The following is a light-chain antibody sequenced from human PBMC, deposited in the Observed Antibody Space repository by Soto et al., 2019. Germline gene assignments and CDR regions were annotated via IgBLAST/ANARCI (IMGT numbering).Light chain of an antibody. CDR2: WAS. V-gene: IGKV4-1*01. CDR1: QSLSYNSNNRTR. J-gene: IGKJ3*01. CDR3: QQYYIPPRT. Sequence: DIVMTQSPDSLAVSLGERATISCRSSQSLSYNSNNRTRLAWYQQRPGQSPKLLIYWASTRESGVPDRFSGSGYGTEFTLTISSLQAADVAVYYCQQYYIPPRTFGPGTKVDLK.